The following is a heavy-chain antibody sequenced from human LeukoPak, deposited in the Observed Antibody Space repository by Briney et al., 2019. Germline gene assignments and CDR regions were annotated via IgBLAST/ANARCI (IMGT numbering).Heavy chain of an antibody. CDR1: GFSFSYHG. CDR3: ASSGWYSTPNWFDP. V-gene: IGHV3-21*01. D-gene: IGHD6-19*01. J-gene: IGHJ5*02. CDR2: VSPPGGGT. Sequence: GGSLRLSCVASGFSFSYHGMNWVRLAPGKGLEWVSGVSPPGGGTYYADSVKGRFTISRDNAKNSLYLQMNSLRAEDTAMYYCASSGWYSTPNWFDPWGQGTLVIVSS.